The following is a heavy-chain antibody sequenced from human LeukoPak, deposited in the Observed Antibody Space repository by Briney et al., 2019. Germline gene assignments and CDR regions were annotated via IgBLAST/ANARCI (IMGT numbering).Heavy chain of an antibody. J-gene: IGHJ4*02. V-gene: IGHV4-61*08. CDR2: IYYSGST. Sequence: PSQTLSLTCTVSGGSISSGDYYWSWIRQPPGKGLEWIGYIYYSGSTNYNPSLKSRVTISVDTSKNQFSLKLSSVTAADTAVYYCARGSDYGYVDYWGQGTLVTVSS. D-gene: IGHD3-16*01. CDR3: ARGSDYGYVDY. CDR1: GGSISSGDYY.